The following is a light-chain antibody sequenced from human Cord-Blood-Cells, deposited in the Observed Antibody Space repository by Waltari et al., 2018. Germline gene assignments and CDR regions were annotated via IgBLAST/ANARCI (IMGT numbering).Light chain of an antibody. CDR3: QQYNNWWT. CDR2: GAS. CDR1: QSVSSN. J-gene: IGKJ1*01. Sequence: EIVMTQSPATLSVSPGERATLSCRASQSVSSNLAWYQQKPGQAPRLLIYGASTRATGIPAMFSGSGSGTEFTLTISILQSEDFAVYYCQQYNNWWTFGQGTKVEIK. V-gene: IGKV3-15*01.